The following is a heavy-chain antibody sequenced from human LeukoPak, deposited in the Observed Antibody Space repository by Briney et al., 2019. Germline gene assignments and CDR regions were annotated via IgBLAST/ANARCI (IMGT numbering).Heavy chain of an antibody. J-gene: IGHJ6*03. CDR1: GFTFSNYG. CDR3: AKDTGPYYYYMDV. CDR2: IWYGASHE. Sequence: GGSLRLSCAASGFTFSNYGMHWVRQAPGKGLEWVAVIWYGASHEYYADSVKGRFTISRDNFKNTLYLQMNSLRPEDTAAYYCAKDTGPYYYYMDVWGKGTTVTVSS. V-gene: IGHV3-30*02. D-gene: IGHD2-8*02.